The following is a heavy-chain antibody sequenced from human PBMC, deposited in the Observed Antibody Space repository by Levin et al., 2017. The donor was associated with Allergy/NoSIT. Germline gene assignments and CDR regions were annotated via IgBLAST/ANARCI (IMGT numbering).Heavy chain of an antibody. CDR2: IIPIFGTA. CDR1: GGTFSSYA. Sequence: SVKVSCKASGGTFSSYAISWVRQAPGQGLEWMGGIIPIFGTANYAQKFQGRVTITADESTSTAYMELSSLRSEDTAVYYCAGHDYGDYNVDYWGQGTLVTVSS. V-gene: IGHV1-69*13. CDR3: AGHDYGDYNVDY. D-gene: IGHD4-17*01. J-gene: IGHJ4*02.